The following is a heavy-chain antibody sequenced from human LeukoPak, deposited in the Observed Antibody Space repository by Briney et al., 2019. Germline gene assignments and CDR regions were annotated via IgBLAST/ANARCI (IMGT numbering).Heavy chain of an antibody. CDR1: GYTFTNYA. D-gene: IGHD3-10*01. V-gene: IGHV1-3*01. CDR2: INAGNGGT. Sequence: ASVKVSCKTSGYTFTNYAIHWVRQAPGQRLEWMGWINAGNGGTKYSQKFQGRVTITRDTSASTAYMELSSLRSEDTAVYYCARFYGSGSYYYGMDVWGQGTTVTVSS. J-gene: IGHJ6*02. CDR3: ARFYGSGSYYYGMDV.